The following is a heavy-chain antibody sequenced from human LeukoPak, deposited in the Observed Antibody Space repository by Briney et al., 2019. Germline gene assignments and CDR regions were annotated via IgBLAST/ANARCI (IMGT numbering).Heavy chain of an antibody. CDR1: GGSISSYY. V-gene: IGHV4-59*08. D-gene: IGHD2/OR15-2a*01. J-gene: IGHJ4*02. CDR2: ISDIGSI. CDR3: AGHHPRNTVDF. Sequence: SETLSLTCTVSGGSISSYYWSWIRQPPGKALEWIAYISDIGSINYNPSLTSRVTISLDTSKNQFSLKLSSVTAADTAVYYCAGHHPRNTVDFWGQGTLVTVSS.